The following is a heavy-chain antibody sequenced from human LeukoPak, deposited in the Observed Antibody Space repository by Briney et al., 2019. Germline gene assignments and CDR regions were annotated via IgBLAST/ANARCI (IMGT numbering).Heavy chain of an antibody. CDR1: GFTFSSYT. J-gene: IGHJ4*02. CDR2: ISGSGGST. V-gene: IGHV3-23*01. D-gene: IGHD3-22*01. CDR3: AKDLTYYYDSSGPF. Sequence: QPGGSLRLSCAASGFTFSSYTMSWVRQAPGKGLEWVSAISGSGGSTYYADSVKGRFTISRDNSKNTLYLQMNSLRAEDTAVYYCAKDLTYYYDSSGPFWGQGTLVTVSS.